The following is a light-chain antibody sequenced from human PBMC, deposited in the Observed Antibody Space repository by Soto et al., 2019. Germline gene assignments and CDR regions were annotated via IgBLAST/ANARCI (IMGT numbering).Light chain of an antibody. Sequence: EIVLTQSPGTLSLSPGERATLSCRASQSLTNSFIAWYQQKPGQAPRLLIYDTSSRATGIPDRFSGSGSGTDFTLTISRLEPEDFVFFFCQQYGTSEIIFGQGTRLEMK. V-gene: IGKV3-20*01. CDR3: QQYGTSEII. CDR2: DTS. CDR1: QSLTNSF. J-gene: IGKJ5*01.